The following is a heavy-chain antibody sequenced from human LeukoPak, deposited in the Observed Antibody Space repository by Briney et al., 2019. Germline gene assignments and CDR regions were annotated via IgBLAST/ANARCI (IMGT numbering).Heavy chain of an antibody. D-gene: IGHD4-17*01. CDR1: GGFIRDSGY. Sequence: SETLSLTCTVSGGFIRDSGYWGWIRQPPGKGLEWIGTVFYSGRTYYNSSLQSRVTISVDTSKNQFSLRLSSVTPADTAIYYCARLSNDYGDYEGHYWGQGTLVTVSP. CDR3: ARLSNDYGDYEGHY. CDR2: VFYSGRT. J-gene: IGHJ4*02. V-gene: IGHV4-39*01.